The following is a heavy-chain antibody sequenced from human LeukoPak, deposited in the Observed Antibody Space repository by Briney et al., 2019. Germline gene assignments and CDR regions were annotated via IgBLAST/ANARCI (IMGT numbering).Heavy chain of an antibody. D-gene: IGHD5-24*01. CDR3: ARDRAGYNWVDY. J-gene: IGHJ4*02. Sequence: GGSLRLSCVGSGFTFTRHSMNWVRQAPGKGLEWISYISSSSSHIYYSDSVKGRFIISRDNAKNSVYLQMNSLRAGDTAVYFCARDRAGYNWVDYWGQGTLVSVPS. CDR2: ISSSSSHI. CDR1: GFTFTRHS. V-gene: IGHV3-48*01.